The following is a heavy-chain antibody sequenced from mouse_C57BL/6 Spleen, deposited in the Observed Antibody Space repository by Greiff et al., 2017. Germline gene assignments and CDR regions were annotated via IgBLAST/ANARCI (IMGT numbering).Heavy chain of an antibody. V-gene: IGHV2-2*01. CDR3: AEDGYYWFAY. Sequence: VQLQQSGPGLVQPSQSLSITCTVSGFSLTSYGVHWVRQSPGKGLEWLGVIWSGGSTDYNAAFISRLSISKDNSKSQVFFKMNSLQADDTAIYYCAEDGYYWFAYWGQGTLVTVSA. CDR1: GFSLTSYG. D-gene: IGHD2-3*01. J-gene: IGHJ3*01. CDR2: IWSGGST.